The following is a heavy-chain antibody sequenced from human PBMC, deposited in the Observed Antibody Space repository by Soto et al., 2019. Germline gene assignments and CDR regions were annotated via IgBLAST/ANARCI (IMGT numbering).Heavy chain of an antibody. CDR1: GFSLSDHW. J-gene: IGHJ4*02. Sequence: PGGSLRLSCAASGFSLSDHWMHWVRQAPGKGLVWVSRLETDGSTTAYADSVRGRFSISRDNAKNTLYLQMNSLRAEDTAVYYCVRDGTSTMPYDYWGQGTLDTGSS. D-gene: IGHD5-12*01. CDR2: LETDGSTT. V-gene: IGHV3-74*03. CDR3: VRDGTSTMPYDY.